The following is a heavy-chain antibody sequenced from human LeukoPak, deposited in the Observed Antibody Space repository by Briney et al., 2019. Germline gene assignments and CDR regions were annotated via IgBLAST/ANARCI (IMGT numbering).Heavy chain of an antibody. J-gene: IGHJ5*02. D-gene: IGHD3-10*01. Sequence: SETLSLTCTVSGGSISSYYWSWIRQPPGKGLEWIGYIYYSWSTNYNPSLKSRVTISVDTSKNQFSLKLSSVTAADTAVYYWAREDIWFGELSGFDPWGQGTLVTVSS. CDR1: GGSISSYY. V-gene: IGHV4-59*01. CDR3: AREDIWFGELSGFDP. CDR2: IYYSWST.